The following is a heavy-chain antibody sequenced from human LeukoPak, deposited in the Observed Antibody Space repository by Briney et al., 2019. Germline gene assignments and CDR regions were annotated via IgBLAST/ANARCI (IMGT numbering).Heavy chain of an antibody. Sequence: ASVKVSCKASGYTFTSYYMHWVRQAPGQGLEWMGIINPSGGSTSYAQKFQGRFTMTSDTSTSTVYMELRSLRSEDTAVYYCAREFSGGYFDYRGQGTLVTVSS. CDR2: INPSGGST. J-gene: IGHJ4*02. D-gene: IGHD3-16*01. V-gene: IGHV1-46*01. CDR1: GYTFTSYY. CDR3: AREFSGGYFDY.